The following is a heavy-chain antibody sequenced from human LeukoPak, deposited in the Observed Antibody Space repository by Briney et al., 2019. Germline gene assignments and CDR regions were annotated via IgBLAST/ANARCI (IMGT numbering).Heavy chain of an antibody. V-gene: IGHV3-7*05. CDR3: ARGDLYGSGSPEFYFDY. D-gene: IGHD3-10*01. CDR2: IKPDGSEK. Sequence: SWGSLTLSCAASGFSFRTYWMTWVRQAPGKGLEWVANIKPDGSEKYYADSVKGRFTISRDNAKNSLYLQMNSLRAEDTAVYYCARGDLYGSGSPEFYFDYWGQGTLITISS. CDR1: GFSFRTYW. J-gene: IGHJ4*02.